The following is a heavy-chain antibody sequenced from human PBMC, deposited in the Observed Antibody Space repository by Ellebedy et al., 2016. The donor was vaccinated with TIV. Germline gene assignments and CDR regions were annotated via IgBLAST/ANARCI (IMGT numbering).Heavy chain of an antibody. D-gene: IGHD2-15*01. CDR1: GYSISSGYY. J-gene: IGHJ4*02. CDR3: ARGRWEVATD. Sequence: SETLSLXCTVSGYSISSGYYWSWIRQPPGKGLEWIGEINNSGRTTYNSSLKSRVNISADRSRNQFSLKLNSVTAADTAVYYCARGRWEVATDWGQGTLVTVSS. V-gene: IGHV4-34*01. CDR2: INNSGRT.